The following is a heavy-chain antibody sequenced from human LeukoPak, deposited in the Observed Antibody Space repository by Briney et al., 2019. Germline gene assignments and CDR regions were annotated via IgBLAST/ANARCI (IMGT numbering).Heavy chain of an antibody. CDR2: ISGSAHKI. D-gene: IGHD5-18*01. CDR3: AGRPTGYSSGYIH. J-gene: IGHJ4*02. CDR1: GITFSNYA. Sequence: GGSLRLSCVASGITFSNYAVSWVRQAPEKGLDWVSVISGSAHKIRYADSVKGRFTISRDNSESIVYLQMNNLRVEDTAVYYCAGRPTGYSSGYIHWGQGTLVTVSS. V-gene: IGHV3-23*01.